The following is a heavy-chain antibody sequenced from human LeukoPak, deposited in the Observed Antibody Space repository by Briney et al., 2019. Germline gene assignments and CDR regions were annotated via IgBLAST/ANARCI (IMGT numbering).Heavy chain of an antibody. CDR3: AKRSADSSGYSFDY. J-gene: IGHJ4*02. Sequence: GGSLRLSCAASGFTFSSYGMHWVRQAPGKGLEWVAFIRYDGSNKYYADSVKGRFTISRDNSKNTLYVQMNRLRVEDTAVYYCAKRSADSSGYSFDYWGQGILVTVSS. D-gene: IGHD3-22*01. CDR2: IRYDGSNK. CDR1: GFTFSSYG. V-gene: IGHV3-30*02.